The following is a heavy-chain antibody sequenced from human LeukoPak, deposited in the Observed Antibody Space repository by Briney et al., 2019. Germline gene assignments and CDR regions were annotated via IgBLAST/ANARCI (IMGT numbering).Heavy chain of an antibody. D-gene: IGHD5-12*01. CDR1: GFTFSSYD. CDR3: ANWVLRGYSGYDPARPLDY. CDR2: IGTAGDT. V-gene: IGHV3-13*01. J-gene: IGHJ4*02. Sequence: GGSLRLSCAASGFTFSSYDMHWVRQATGKGLEWVSAIGTAGDTYYPGSVKGRFTISRENAKNSLYLQMNSLRAEDTAVYYCANWVLRGYSGYDPARPLDYWGQGTLVTVSS.